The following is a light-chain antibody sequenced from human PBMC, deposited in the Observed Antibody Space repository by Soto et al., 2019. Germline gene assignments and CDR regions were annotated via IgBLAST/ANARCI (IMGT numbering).Light chain of an antibody. CDR3: QQSYSTSYASL. CDR2: AAS. V-gene: IGKV1-39*01. CDR1: QGISTF. Sequence: IQLTQSPSSLSASVGDRVTITCRASQGISTFLAWYQKKPGKAPKLLIYAASTLQSGDPSRFSGSGSGTDFTLTISSLQPEDFATYYCQQSYSTSYASLFGPGTKVDIK. J-gene: IGKJ3*01.